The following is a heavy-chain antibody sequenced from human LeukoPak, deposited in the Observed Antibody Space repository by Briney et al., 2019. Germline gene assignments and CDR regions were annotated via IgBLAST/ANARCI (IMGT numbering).Heavy chain of an antibody. CDR2: ISSSGSTI. D-gene: IGHD3-22*01. Sequence: PGGSLRLSCAASGFTFSSYSMNWVRQAPGKGLEWVSYISSSGSTIYYADSVKGRFTISRDNAKNSLYLQMNSLRAEDTAVYYCARVGGYYDSSGYPDYWGQGTLVTVSS. CDR1: GFTFSSYS. CDR3: ARVGGYYDSSGYPDY. J-gene: IGHJ4*02. V-gene: IGHV3-48*01.